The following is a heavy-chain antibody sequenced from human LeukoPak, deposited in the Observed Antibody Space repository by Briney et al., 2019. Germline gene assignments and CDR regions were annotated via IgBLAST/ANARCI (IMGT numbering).Heavy chain of an antibody. Sequence: SETLSLTCAVYGGSFSGYYWSWIRQPPGKGLEWIGEINHSGSSNYNPSLKSRVTISVDTSKNQFSLKLSSVTAADTAVYYCARNVVVVAATDLDWFVPWGQGTLVTVSS. CDR3: ARNVVVVAATDLDWFVP. J-gene: IGHJ5*02. D-gene: IGHD2-15*01. V-gene: IGHV4-34*01. CDR2: INHSGSS. CDR1: GGSFSGYY.